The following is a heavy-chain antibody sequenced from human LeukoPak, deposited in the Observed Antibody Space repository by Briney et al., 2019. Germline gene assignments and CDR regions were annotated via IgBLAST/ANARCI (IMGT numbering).Heavy chain of an antibody. CDR1: GGSISSSSYY. D-gene: IGHD3-22*01. CDR3: ARSYYYDSSGYLHAFDI. V-gene: IGHV4-39*07. Sequence: SETQSLTCTVSGGSISSSSYYWGWIRQPPGKVLEWIGSIYYSGSTYYNPSLKSRVTISVDTSKNQFSLKLSSVTAADTAVYYCARSYYYDSSGYLHAFDIWGQGTMVTVSS. CDR2: IYYSGST. J-gene: IGHJ3*02.